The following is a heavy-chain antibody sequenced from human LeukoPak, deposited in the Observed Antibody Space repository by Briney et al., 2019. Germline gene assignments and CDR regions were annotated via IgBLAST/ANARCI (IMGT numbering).Heavy chain of an antibody. Sequence: SETLSLTCAVYGGSFSGYYWSWIRQPPGKGLEWIGEINHSGSTNYNPSLKSRVTISVDTSKNQFSLKLSSVIAADTAVYYCARPRRGYFQHWGQGTLVTVSS. CDR2: INHSGST. CDR1: GGSFSGYY. J-gene: IGHJ1*01. CDR3: ARPRRGYFQH. V-gene: IGHV4-34*01.